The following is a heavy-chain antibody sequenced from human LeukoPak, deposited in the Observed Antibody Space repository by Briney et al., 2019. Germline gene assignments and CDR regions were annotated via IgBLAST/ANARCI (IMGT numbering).Heavy chain of an antibody. CDR3: ASADYVWGSYRYTGGGFDY. V-gene: IGHV1-3*01. CDR2: INAGNGST. CDR1: GYTFTSYA. J-gene: IGHJ4*02. D-gene: IGHD3-16*02. Sequence: GASVKVSCKASGYTFTSYAMHWVRQAPGQRLEWMGWINAGNGSTKYSQKFQGRVTITRDTSASTAYMELSSLRSEDTAVYYCASADYVWGSYRYTGGGFDYWGQGTLVTVSS.